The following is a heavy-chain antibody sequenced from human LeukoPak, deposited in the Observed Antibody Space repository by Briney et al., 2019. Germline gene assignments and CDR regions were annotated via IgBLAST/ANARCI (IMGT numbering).Heavy chain of an antibody. CDR2: IYYSGST. D-gene: IGHD2-15*01. CDR3: ARCGKAAVRFDL. V-gene: IGHV4-30-4*01. J-gene: IGHJ2*01. CDR1: GGSISSGDYY. Sequence: SETLSLTCTVSGGSISSGDYYWSWIRQPPGKGLEWIGYIYYSGSTYYNPSLKSRVTISVDTSKNQFSLKLSSVTAADTAVYYCARCGKAAVRFDLWGRGTLVTVSS.